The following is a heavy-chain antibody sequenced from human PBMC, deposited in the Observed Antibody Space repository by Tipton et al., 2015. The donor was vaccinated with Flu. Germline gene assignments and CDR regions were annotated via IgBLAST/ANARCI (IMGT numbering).Heavy chain of an antibody. V-gene: IGHV3-48*03. CDR2: ISSSGSTI. Sequence: SLRLSCAASGFTFSSYEMNWVRQAPGKGLEWVSYISSSGSTIYYADSVKGRFTISRDNAKNSLYLQMNSLRAEDTAVYYCASQNYDILTGYYSLYGMDVWGQGTTVTVSS. CDR3: ASQNYDILTGYYSLYGMDV. J-gene: IGHJ6*02. CDR1: GFTFSSYE. D-gene: IGHD3-9*01.